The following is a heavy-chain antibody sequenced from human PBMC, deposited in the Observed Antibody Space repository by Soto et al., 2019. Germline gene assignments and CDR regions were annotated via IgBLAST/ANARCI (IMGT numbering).Heavy chain of an antibody. J-gene: IGHJ6*02. CDR2: MNPNSGNT. V-gene: IGHV1-8*01. CDR3: ARWHGYCTNGVCYKYYYYYGMDV. CDR1: GYTFTSYD. Sequence: ASVKVSCKASGYTFTSYDINWVRQATGQGLEWMGWMNPNSGNTGYAQKFQGRVTMTRNTSISTAYMELSSLRSEDTAVYYCARWHGYCTNGVCYKYYYYYGMDVWGQGTTVNVS. D-gene: IGHD2-8*01.